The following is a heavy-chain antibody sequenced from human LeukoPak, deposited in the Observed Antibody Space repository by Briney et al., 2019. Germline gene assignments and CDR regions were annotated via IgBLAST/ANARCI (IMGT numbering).Heavy chain of an antibody. CDR3: ARDATRGGDFDY. V-gene: IGHV3-7*01. D-gene: IGHD2-21*01. J-gene: IGHJ4*02. CDR2: IKEDGSEK. Sequence: GGSLRLSCAASGFTFLNYWMAWVHQAPGKGLEWVASIKEDGSEKFHVDSVTGRFTISRDNARNSQYLQMNSLRVEDTAVYYCARDATRGGDFDYWGQGILVTVSS. CDR1: GFTFLNYW.